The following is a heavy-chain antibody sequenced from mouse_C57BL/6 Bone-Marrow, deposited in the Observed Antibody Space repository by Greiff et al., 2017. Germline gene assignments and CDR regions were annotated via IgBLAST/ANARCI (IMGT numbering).Heavy chain of an antibody. D-gene: IGHD2-2*01. J-gene: IGHJ3*01. CDR2: IDPNRGGT. Sequence: VQLQQPGAELVKPGASVKLSCKASGYTFTSYWTHWVKQRPGRGLEWIGRIDPNRGGTKYNEKFKSKATLTVDKPSSTAYTQLSSLTSEDSAVYYGERVVYYGYGSGFAYWGKGTMVTVAA. V-gene: IGHV1-72*01. CDR3: ERVVYYGYGSGFAY. CDR1: GYTFTSYW.